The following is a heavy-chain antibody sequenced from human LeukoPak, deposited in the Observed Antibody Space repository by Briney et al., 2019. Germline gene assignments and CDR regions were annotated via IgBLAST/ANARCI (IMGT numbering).Heavy chain of an antibody. V-gene: IGHV3-66*01. D-gene: IGHD6-19*01. CDR3: AREAPMRVAGGYYDY. J-gene: IGHJ4*02. CDR2: IYSGGST. Sequence: PGGSLRLSCAASGFTVSSNYMSWVRQAPGKGLEWVSVIYSGGSTYYADSVKGRFTISRDNSKNTLYLQMNSLRAEDTAVYYCAREAPMRVAGGYYDYWGQGTLVTVSS. CDR1: GFTVSSNY.